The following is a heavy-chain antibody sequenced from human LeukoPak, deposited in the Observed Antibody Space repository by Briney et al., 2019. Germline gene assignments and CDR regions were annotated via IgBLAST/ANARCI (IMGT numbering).Heavy chain of an antibody. Sequence: GSLKVSCEASGYTLTGYFMHWVRQAPGQGLGWMGWINRKRGGTNYAQKFQGRVTMTRNTSISTAYMELSRLRSDDTAVYYCARDPIEGEIVGATHMDYWGQGTLVTVSS. D-gene: IGHD1-26*01. CDR3: ARDPIEGEIVGATHMDY. CDR2: INRKRGGT. V-gene: IGHV1-2*02. CDR1: GYTLTGYF. J-gene: IGHJ4*02.